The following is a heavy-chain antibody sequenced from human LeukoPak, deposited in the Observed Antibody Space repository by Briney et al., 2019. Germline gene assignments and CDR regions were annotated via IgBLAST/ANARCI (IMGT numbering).Heavy chain of an antibody. V-gene: IGHV3-23*01. CDR1: GFTFSSYA. J-gene: IGHJ5*02. CDR2: ISGSGGST. D-gene: IGHD3-22*01. CDR3: AKDSPGDYYDSSGYYVWFDP. Sequence: GGSLRLSCAASGFTFSSYAMSWVRQAPGKGLEWVSAISGSGGSTYYADSVKGRFTISRDNSKNTLYLQMNSLRAEDTAVHYCAKDSPGDYYDSSGYYVWFDPWGQGTLVTVSS.